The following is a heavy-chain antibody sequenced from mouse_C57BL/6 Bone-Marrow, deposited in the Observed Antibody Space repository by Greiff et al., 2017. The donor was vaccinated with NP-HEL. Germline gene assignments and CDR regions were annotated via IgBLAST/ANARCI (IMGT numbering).Heavy chain of an antibody. D-gene: IGHD1-1*01. J-gene: IGHJ4*01. CDR1: GYTFTSYW. CDR3: ARSYYGSSYGDAMDY. Sequence: QVQLQQPGAELVMPGASVKLSCKASGYTFTSYWMHWVKQRPGQGLEWIGEIDPSDSYTNYNHKFKGKSTLTVDKSSSTAYMQLSSLTSEDSAVYDCARSYYGSSYGDAMDYWGQGTSVTVSS. V-gene: IGHV1-69*01. CDR2: IDPSDSYT.